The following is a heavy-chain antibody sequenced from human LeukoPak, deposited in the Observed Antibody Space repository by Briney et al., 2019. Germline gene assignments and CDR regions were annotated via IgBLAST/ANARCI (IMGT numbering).Heavy chain of an antibody. CDR3: AKDHSKSTPYYDFWSGYYNTGSWFDP. Sequence: QAGGSLRPSCAASGFTVSSNYMSWVRQAPGKGLEWVSVIYSGGSTYYADSVKGRFTISRDNAKNTLYLQMNSLRAEDTAVYYCAKDHSKSTPYYDFWSGYYNTGSWFDPWGQGTLVTVSS. D-gene: IGHD3-3*01. V-gene: IGHV3-53*01. CDR1: GFTVSSNY. J-gene: IGHJ5*02. CDR2: IYSGGST.